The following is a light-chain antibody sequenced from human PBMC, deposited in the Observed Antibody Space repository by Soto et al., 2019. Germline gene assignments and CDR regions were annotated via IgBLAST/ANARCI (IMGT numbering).Light chain of an antibody. V-gene: IGKV1-5*03. CDR2: KAF. CDR3: QQYNNWPWT. J-gene: IGKJ1*01. CDR1: QSISTW. Sequence: YASVGGRVTCTCRASQSISTWLAWYPQKPGKAPKLLIYKAFTLEVGVPVRFSGSGSGTEFTLTISSLQSEDFAVYYCQQYNNWPWTFGQGTKVDIK.